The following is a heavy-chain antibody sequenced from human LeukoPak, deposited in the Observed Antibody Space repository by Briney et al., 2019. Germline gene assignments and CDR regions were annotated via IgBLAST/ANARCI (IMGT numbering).Heavy chain of an antibody. CDR2: ISYDGSNK. Sequence: GFLRLSCAASGFTFSSYAMHWVRQAPGKGLEWVAVISYDGSNKYYADSVKGRFTISRDNSKNTLYLQMNSLRAEDTAVYYCARHYYDSSGSHPDFDYWGQGTLVTVSS. J-gene: IGHJ4*02. V-gene: IGHV3-30*04. CDR1: GFTFSSYA. CDR3: ARHYYDSSGSHPDFDY. D-gene: IGHD3-22*01.